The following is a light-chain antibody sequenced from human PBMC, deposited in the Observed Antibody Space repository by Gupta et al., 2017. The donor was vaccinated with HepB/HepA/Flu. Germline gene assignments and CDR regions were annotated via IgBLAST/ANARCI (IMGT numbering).Light chain of an antibody. CDR3: ETWDSNTF. CDR2: IAGSGTY. J-gene: IGLJ1*01. V-gene: IGLV4-60*03. Sequence: QPVLTQSSSASASLGSSVKPTCTRNSGHITYIIAWHQQQPGKAPRYLMKIAGSGTYNKVSGVPDRFSDSSSGADRYLTISNLQSEDEADYYCETWDSNTFFGTGTKVTVL. CDR1: SGHITYI.